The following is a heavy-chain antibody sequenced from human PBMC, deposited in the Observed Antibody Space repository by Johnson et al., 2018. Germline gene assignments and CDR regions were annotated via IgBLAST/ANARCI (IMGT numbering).Heavy chain of an antibody. CDR3: GKECDGSGYGTFDI. V-gene: IGHV3-23*01. D-gene: IGHD3-22*01. J-gene: IGHJ3*02. CDR1: GFTFSSYA. CDR2: TSAGSVST. Sequence: EVQLLESGGGLVQPGGSLRLSCAASGFTFSSYAMSWVRQAPGKGLEWVSGTSAGSVSTYYADSVKGRFTISRDNSKNTLYLQMNSLRAGDTVVYYCGKECDGSGYGTFDIWGQGTMVTVSS.